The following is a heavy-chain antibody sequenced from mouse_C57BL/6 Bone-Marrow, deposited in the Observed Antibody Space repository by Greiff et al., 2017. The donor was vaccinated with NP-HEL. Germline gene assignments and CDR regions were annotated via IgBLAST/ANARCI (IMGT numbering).Heavy chain of an antibody. CDR3: ARRTYDYDDAMDY. D-gene: IGHD2-4*01. Sequence: QVHVKQSGAELARPGASVKLSCKASGYTFTSYGISWVKQRTGQGLEWIGEIYPRSGNTYYNEKFKGKATLTADKSSSTAYMELRSLTSEDSAVYFCARRTYDYDDAMDYWGQGTSVTVSS. CDR2: IYPRSGNT. J-gene: IGHJ4*01. CDR1: GYTFTSYG. V-gene: IGHV1-81*01.